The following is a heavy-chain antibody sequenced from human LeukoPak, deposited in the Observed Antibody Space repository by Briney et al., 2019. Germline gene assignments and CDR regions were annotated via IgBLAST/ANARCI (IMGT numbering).Heavy chain of an antibody. Sequence: GASVKVSCKASGGTFSRYAISWVRQAPGQGLEWMGGIIPIFGTANYAQKLQGRVTMTTDTSTSTAYMELRSLRSDDTAVYCCARGTTVADIQFDYWGQGTLVTVSS. CDR2: IIPIFGTA. CDR1: GGTFSRYA. D-gene: IGHD4-23*01. J-gene: IGHJ4*02. CDR3: ARGTTVADIQFDY. V-gene: IGHV1-69*05.